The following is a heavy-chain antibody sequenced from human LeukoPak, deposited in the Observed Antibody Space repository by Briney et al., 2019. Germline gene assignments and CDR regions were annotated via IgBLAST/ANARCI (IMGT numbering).Heavy chain of an antibody. CDR2: ISPNSGVI. D-gene: IGHD5-12*01. CDR1: GFTFSSYS. J-gene: IGHJ4*02. Sequence: PGGSLRLSCAASGFTFSSYSMIWVRQAPGKGLEWVSYISPNSGVIHYADSVKGRFAISRDNAKNSLYLQMNSLRDEDTAVYYCARGLVIVATIGLSSGWLGYWGQGTLVTVSS. CDR3: ARGLVIVATIGLSSGWLGY. V-gene: IGHV3-48*02.